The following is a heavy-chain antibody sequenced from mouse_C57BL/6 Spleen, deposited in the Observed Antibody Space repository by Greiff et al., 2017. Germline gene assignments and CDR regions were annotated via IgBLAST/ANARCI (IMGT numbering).Heavy chain of an antibody. V-gene: IGHV14-4*01. J-gene: IGHJ2*01. CDR1: GFTFTDYY. CDR2: IDPENGDT. CDR3: TTYGRFDY. D-gene: IGHD1-1*02. Sequence: EVQLQQSGAELVRPGASVKLSCTASGFTFTDYYMHWVKQRPEQGLEWIGWIDPENGDTEYAQKFQGKATITADTSSNTAYLQLSSLTSEDSAVYYCTTYGRFDYGGWGTALTVSA.